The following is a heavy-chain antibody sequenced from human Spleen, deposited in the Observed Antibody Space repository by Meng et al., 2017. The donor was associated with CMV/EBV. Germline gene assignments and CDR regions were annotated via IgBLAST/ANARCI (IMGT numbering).Heavy chain of an antibody. Sequence: GESLKLPFSASGFTFRNFAMHWVRQAPGKGLEWVAVISDDGSNKVYADSVKGRFTISRDNAKNSLYLQMNSLRAEDTAVYYCARDGNSGYAPLDYGMDVWGQGTTVTVSS. CDR3: ARDGNSGYAPLDYGMDV. CDR1: GFTFRNFA. D-gene: IGHD5-12*01. CDR2: ISDDGSNK. J-gene: IGHJ6*02. V-gene: IGHV3-30-3*01.